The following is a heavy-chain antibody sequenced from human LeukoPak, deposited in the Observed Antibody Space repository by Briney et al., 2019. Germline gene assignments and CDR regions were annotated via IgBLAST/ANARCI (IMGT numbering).Heavy chain of an antibody. CDR1: GGSISSGDYY. Sequence: SETLSLTCTVSGGSISSGDYYWSWIRQPPGKGLEWIGYIYYSGSTYYNPSLKSRVTISVDPSKNQFSLKLSSVTAADTAVYYCARARIMITFGGVIAPNYFDYWGQGTLVTVSS. D-gene: IGHD3-16*02. J-gene: IGHJ4*02. CDR3: ARARIMITFGGVIAPNYFDY. CDR2: IYYSGST. V-gene: IGHV4-30-4*01.